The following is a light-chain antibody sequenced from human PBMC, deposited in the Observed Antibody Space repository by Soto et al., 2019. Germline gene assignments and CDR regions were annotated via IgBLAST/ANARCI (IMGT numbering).Light chain of an antibody. CDR2: GAS. Sequence: ENVLTQSPGTLSLSPGERATISCRTNQIVTANYFAWYQQKPGQAPRLLIYGASSRATGILDRFSGSGSGTDFTLTISRVEPEDFAVYYCQQYGSLPITFGQGTRLEIK. J-gene: IGKJ5*01. CDR1: QIVTANY. CDR3: QQYGSLPIT. V-gene: IGKV3-20*01.